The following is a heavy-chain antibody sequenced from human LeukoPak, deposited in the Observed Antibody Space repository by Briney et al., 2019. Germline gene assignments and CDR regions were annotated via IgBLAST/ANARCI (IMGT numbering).Heavy chain of an antibody. CDR3: TLWFAKSFDY. Sequence: PGGSLRLSYAASGFTFSSYWMDWVRQVPGKGLVWVSRINNDGSTTTYADSVKGRFTISRDNAENTLYLQMNSLRAEDTAIYYCTLWFAKSFDYWGQGTLVTVSS. CDR2: INNDGSTT. V-gene: IGHV3-74*01. J-gene: IGHJ4*02. CDR1: GFTFSSYW. D-gene: IGHD3-10*01.